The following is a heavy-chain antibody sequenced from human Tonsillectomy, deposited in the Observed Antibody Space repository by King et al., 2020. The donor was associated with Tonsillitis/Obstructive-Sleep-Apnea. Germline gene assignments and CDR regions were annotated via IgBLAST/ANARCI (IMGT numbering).Heavy chain of an antibody. D-gene: IGHD5-18*01. CDR1: GFTFSSYG. Sequence: VQLVESGGGLVQPGGSLRLSCAASGFTFSSYGMSWVRQAPGKGLEWVANIKHDGSEKNYVDSVKGRFTISRDNAKNSLYLQMNSLRAEDTAVYYCASLDTTMVTGDYWGQGTLLTVSS. CDR3: ASLDTTMVTGDY. V-gene: IGHV3-7*01. J-gene: IGHJ4*02. CDR2: IKHDGSEK.